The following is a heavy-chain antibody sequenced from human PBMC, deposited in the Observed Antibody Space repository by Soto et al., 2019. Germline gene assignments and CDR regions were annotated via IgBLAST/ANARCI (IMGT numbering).Heavy chain of an antibody. CDR3: AKDAAYGGNPFDY. Sequence: QVQLVESGGGVVQPGRSLRLSCAASGFTFSSYGMHWVRQAPGKGLEWVAVTSYDGTNKYSPDSVKGRFTISRDNSKNTLYLQMNSLRAEDTAVYYCAKDAAYGGNPFDYWGQGTLVTVSS. CDR2: TSYDGTNK. V-gene: IGHV3-30*18. D-gene: IGHD4-17*01. CDR1: GFTFSSYG. J-gene: IGHJ4*02.